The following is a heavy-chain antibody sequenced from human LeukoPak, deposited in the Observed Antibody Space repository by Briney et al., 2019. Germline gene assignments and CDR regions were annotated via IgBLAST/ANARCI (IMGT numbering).Heavy chain of an antibody. D-gene: IGHD1-26*01. Sequence: GASVKVSCKVSGYTLTELSMHWVRQAPGKGLEWMGGFDPEDGETIYAQKFQGRVTMTEDTSTDTAYMELSSLRSEDTAVYYCATDHSGGHVDGAFDIWGQGTMVTVSS. J-gene: IGHJ3*02. V-gene: IGHV1-24*01. CDR1: GYTLTELS. CDR2: FDPEDGET. CDR3: ATDHSGGHVDGAFDI.